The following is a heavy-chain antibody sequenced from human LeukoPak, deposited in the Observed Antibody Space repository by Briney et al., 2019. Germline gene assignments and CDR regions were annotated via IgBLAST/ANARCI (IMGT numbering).Heavy chain of an antibody. Sequence: GGSLRLSCAAVGFTFSSYAMSWVRQVPGKGLEWVSGISDRSGSTYYADSVMGRFTISRDNSKNTLYLQINSLRAEDTAVYYCAKGRRSSGYYLFDYWGQGTLVTVSS. CDR2: ISDRSGST. CDR3: AKGRRSSGYYLFDY. V-gene: IGHV3-23*01. D-gene: IGHD3-22*01. J-gene: IGHJ4*02. CDR1: GFTFSSYA.